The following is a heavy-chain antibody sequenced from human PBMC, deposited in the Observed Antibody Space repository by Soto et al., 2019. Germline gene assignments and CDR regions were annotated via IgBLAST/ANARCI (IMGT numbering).Heavy chain of an antibody. V-gene: IGHV4-61*01. Sequence: SETVSLTCRVSGNCISSGTHYSRWNRQPPGKGLEWIGFVGXSGSPNYNRSLKSRVTISLDTAKNQFSLKLNSVTAADTAVYHCARGSDGDSVGFYYYAMDVGGQGTTVTVSS. D-gene: IGHD4-17*01. CDR2: VGXSGSP. CDR1: GNCISSGTHY. J-gene: IGHJ6*02. CDR3: ARGSDGDSVGFYYYAMDV.